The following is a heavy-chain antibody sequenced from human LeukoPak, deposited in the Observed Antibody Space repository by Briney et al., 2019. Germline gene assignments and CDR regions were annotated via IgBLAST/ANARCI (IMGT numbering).Heavy chain of an antibody. Sequence: SETLSLTCTVSGGSISSGSHYWSWIRQPAGTGLEWIGRIYTSGSTNYNPSLKSRVTISIDTSKNQFSLKLSSVTAADTAVYYCARESTGFGEFVWFDPWGQGTLVTVSS. J-gene: IGHJ5*02. CDR2: IYTSGST. CDR1: GGSISSGSHY. D-gene: IGHD3-10*01. V-gene: IGHV4-61*02. CDR3: ARESTGFGEFVWFDP.